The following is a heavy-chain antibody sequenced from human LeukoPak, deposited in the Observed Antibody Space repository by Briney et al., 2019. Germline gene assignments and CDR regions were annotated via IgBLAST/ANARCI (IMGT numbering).Heavy chain of an antibody. D-gene: IGHD3-10*01. CDR1: GFTFSSYG. V-gene: IGHV3-30*02. CDR2: IRYDGSNK. Sequence: GGSLRLSCAASGFTFSSYGMHWVRQAPGKGLEWVAFIRYDGSNKYYADSVKGRFTISRDNGRNSLYLQMNSLRAEDTALYYCAKVGIALWVGEQEFDYWGQGTLVTVSS. J-gene: IGHJ4*02. CDR3: AKVGIALWVGEQEFDY.